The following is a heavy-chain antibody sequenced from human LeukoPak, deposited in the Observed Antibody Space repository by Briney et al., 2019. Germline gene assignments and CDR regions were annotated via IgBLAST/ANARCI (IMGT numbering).Heavy chain of an antibody. D-gene: IGHD3-16*01. Sequence: PGGSLRLSCAASGFTFSSYAMSWVRQAPARGLEWVSSLRGDGDTFYADSVKGRFTLSRDDSRNAVYLQLNNLRVEDTAIYYCATASWVSNADAVLWGQGTLVTVFS. J-gene: IGHJ4*02. CDR3: ATASWVSNADAVL. V-gene: IGHV3-23*01. CDR1: GFTFSSYA. CDR2: LRGDGDT.